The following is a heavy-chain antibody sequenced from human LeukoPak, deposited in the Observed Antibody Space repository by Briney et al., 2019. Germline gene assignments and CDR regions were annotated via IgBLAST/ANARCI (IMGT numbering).Heavy chain of an antibody. D-gene: IGHD3-22*01. V-gene: IGHV3-30*03. CDR2: ISYDGSNK. Sequence: GGSLRLSCAASGFTFSSYGMHWVRQAPGKGLEGVAVISYDGSNKYYADSVKGRFTISRDNARNSLYLQMNSLRAEDTAVYYCARDPAMQTWLSAYYFDYWGQGTQVSVSS. J-gene: IGHJ4*02. CDR3: ARDPAMQTWLSAYYFDY. CDR1: GFTFSSYG.